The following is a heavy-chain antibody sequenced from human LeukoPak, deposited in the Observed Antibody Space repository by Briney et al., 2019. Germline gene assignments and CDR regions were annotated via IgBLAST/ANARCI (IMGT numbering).Heavy chain of an antibody. CDR2: IGGSNGIT. J-gene: IGHJ4*02. V-gene: IGHV3-23*01. CDR1: RFTFNSYA. D-gene: IGHD5-12*01. Sequence: GGSLRLSCAASRFTFNSYAMSWVRQAPGKGLEWVSVIGGSNGITFYVGSVRGRFTISRDNSKDTLYLQMNSLRAEDTAVYYCARNENSGWGYFDYWGQGTLVTVSS. CDR3: ARNENSGWGYFDY.